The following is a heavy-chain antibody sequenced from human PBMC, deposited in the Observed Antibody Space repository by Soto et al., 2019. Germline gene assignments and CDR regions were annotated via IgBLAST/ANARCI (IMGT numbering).Heavy chain of an antibody. CDR3: ARGGYYFYYGMDV. J-gene: IGHJ6*02. CDR2: IYYSGST. Sequence: SETLSLTCTVSGGSISSGDYYWSWIRQPPGKGLEWIGYIYYSGSTYYNPSLKSRVTISVDTSKNQFSLKLSSVTAADTAIYYCARGGYYFYYGMDVWGQGTTVTVSS. V-gene: IGHV4-30-4*01. CDR1: GGSISSGDYY.